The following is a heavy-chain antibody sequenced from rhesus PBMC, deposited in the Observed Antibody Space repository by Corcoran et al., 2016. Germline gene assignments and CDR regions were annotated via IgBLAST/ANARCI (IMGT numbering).Heavy chain of an antibody. J-gene: IGHJ6*01. D-gene: IGHD1-14*01. Sequence: QVQLQESGPGLVKPSETLSLTCAVSGYSLSSGYGCSWIRQPPGKGLEWFVYIGGSIWSTHYNHSLKSRVTISKDTSKNQFSLKLSYVTAADTAVYYCARLLERIYGLDSWGQGVVVTVSS. CDR2: IGGSIWST. V-gene: IGHV4-127*01. CDR3: ARLLERIYGLDS. CDR1: GYSLSSGYG.